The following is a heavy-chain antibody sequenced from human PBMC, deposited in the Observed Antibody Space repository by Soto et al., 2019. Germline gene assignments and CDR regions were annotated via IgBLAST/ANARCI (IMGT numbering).Heavy chain of an antibody. J-gene: IGHJ4*02. Sequence: PGGSLRLSCAASGVSIISHYMAWVRQAPGKGLEWISLIYAGGSTFYADSVKGRFTISRDNSKNTLYLQMDSLTAEDTAVYYCASGGNGYNKFYFDFWGQGTLVTVSS. CDR1: GVSIISHY. D-gene: IGHD3-16*01. CDR2: IYAGGST. V-gene: IGHV3-53*01. CDR3: ASGGNGYNKFYFDF.